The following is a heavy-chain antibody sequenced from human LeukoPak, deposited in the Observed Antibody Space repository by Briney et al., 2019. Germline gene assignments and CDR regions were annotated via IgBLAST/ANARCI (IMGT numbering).Heavy chain of an antibody. CDR2: TSFDGSEV. J-gene: IGHJ3*01. CDR1: GFTFSSYA. CDR3: ARDHLYGSGNSNSAFDL. V-gene: IGHV3-30-3*01. D-gene: IGHD3-10*01. Sequence: GGSLRLSCAASGFTFSSYAMHWVRQAPGKGLEWVAVTSFDGSEVFFADSVKGRFTISRDNSKNTLYLQMNSLRVEDTAVYYCARDHLYGSGNSNSAFDLWGQGTMVTVSS.